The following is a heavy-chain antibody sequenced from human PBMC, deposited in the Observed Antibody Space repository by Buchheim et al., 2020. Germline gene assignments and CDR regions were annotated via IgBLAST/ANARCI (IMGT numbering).Heavy chain of an antibody. CDR1: GGSISSYY. D-gene: IGHD3-22*01. J-gene: IGHJ3*02. V-gene: IGHV4-59*01. CDR2: IYYSGST. Sequence: QVQLQESGPGLVKPSETLSLTCTVSGGSISSYYWSWIRQPPGKGLEWIGYIYYSGSTNYNPSLKSRVTISVDTSKNQFSLKLSSVTAADTAVYYCARTVNYYDSSGYRVDYAFDIWGQGT. CDR3: ARTVNYYDSSGYRVDYAFDI.